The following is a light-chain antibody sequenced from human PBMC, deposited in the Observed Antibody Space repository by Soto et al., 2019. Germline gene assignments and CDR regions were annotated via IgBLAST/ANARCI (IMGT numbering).Light chain of an antibody. J-gene: IGLJ1*01. V-gene: IGLV2-23*02. CDR3: CSYAGSSTFTYV. CDR1: SSDVGSYNL. CDR2: EVS. Sequence: QSVLTQPASVSGSPGQSITISCTGTSSDVGSYNLVSWYQQHPGKAPKLMIYEVSKQPSGVSNRFSGSKSGNTASLTISGLQAEDEADYYCCSYAGSSTFTYVFGTGTKLTVL.